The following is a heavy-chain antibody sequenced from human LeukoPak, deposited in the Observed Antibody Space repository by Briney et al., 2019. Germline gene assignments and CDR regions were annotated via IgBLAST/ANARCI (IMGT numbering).Heavy chain of an antibody. CDR3: AKGLRRDGYNYAFDI. D-gene: IGHD5-24*01. J-gene: IGHJ3*02. V-gene: IGHV3-23*01. Sequence: PGGSLRLSCAASGFTFRSYAMNWVRQAPGKGLEWVSAISGSGGSTYYADSVKGRFTISRDNSKNTLYLQMNSLRAEDTAVYYCAKGLRRDGYNYAFDIWGQGTMVTVSS. CDR2: ISGSGGST. CDR1: GFTFRSYA.